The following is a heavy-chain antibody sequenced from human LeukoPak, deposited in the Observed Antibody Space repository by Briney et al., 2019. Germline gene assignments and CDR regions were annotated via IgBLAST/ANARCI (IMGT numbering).Heavy chain of an antibody. Sequence: SETLSLTCTVSGYSISSGYYWGWIRQPPGKGLEWIGSIYHSGSTYYNPSLKSRVTISVDTSKNQFSLKLSSVTAADTAVYYCALLGVVVLPTEYFQHWGQGTLVTVSS. CDR3: ALLGVVVLPTEYFQH. CDR1: GYSISSGYY. J-gene: IGHJ1*01. V-gene: IGHV4-38-2*02. D-gene: IGHD3-22*01. CDR2: IYHSGST.